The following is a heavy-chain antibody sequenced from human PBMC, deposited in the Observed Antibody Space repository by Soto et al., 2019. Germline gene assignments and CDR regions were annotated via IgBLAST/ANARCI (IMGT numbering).Heavy chain of an antibody. D-gene: IGHD2-15*01. V-gene: IGHV3-49*03. CDR1: GFTFGDYA. Sequence: PGGSLRLSCTASGFTFGDYAMSWFRQAPGKGQEWVGFIRSKAYGGTTEYAASVKGRFTISRDDSKSIAYLQMNSLKTEDTAVYYCTRDLGVGIEVVAEYIEDFDYWGQGTLVTVSS. J-gene: IGHJ4*02. CDR3: TRDLGVGIEVVAEYIEDFDY. CDR2: IRSKAYGGTT.